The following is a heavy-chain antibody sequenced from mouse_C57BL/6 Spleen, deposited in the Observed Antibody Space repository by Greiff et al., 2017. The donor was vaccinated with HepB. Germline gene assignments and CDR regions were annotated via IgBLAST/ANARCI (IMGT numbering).Heavy chain of an antibody. CDR1: GYTFTDYY. V-gene: IGHV1-26*01. CDR3: ARWDYYSAY. Sequence: EVQLQQSGPELVKPGASVKISCKASGYTFTDYYMNWVKQSHGKSLEWIGDINPNNGGTSYNQKFKGKATLTVDKSSSTAYMELRSLTSEDSAVYYCARWDYYSAYWGQGTLVTVSA. CDR2: INPNNGGT. D-gene: IGHD2-12*01. J-gene: IGHJ3*01.